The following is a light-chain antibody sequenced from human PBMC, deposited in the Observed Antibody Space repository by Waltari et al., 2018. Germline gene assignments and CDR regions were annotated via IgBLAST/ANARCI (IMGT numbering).Light chain of an antibody. Sequence: QSALTQPRSVSGSPGQSVAISCTGTNSDVGGYNYVSWYQHHPGKAPKLMIYDVNKRPSGVPDRFSGSKSGNTAPRTISGLQAEDEAEYYCCSYAGSTSWLFGGGTKLTVL. CDR2: DVN. CDR3: CSYAGSTSWL. CDR1: NSDVGGYNY. V-gene: IGLV2-11*01. J-gene: IGLJ3*02.